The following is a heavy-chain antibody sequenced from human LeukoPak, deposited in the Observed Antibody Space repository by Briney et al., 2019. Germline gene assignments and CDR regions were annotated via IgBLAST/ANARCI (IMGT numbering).Heavy chain of an antibody. J-gene: IGHJ4*02. D-gene: IGHD3-22*01. CDR3: ARGRHYYDSSGYYGVEYYFDY. Sequence: GGTLRLSCAASGFTVSSNYMSWVRQAPGKGLEWVSVIYSGGSTYYADSVKGRFTISRDNSKNTLYLQMNSLRAEDTAVYYCARGRHYYDSSGYYGVEYYFDYWGQGTLVTVSS. V-gene: IGHV3-66*01. CDR2: IYSGGST. CDR1: GFTVSSNY.